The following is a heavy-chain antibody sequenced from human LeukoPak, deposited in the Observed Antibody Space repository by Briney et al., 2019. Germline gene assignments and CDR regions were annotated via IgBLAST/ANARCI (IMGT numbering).Heavy chain of an antibody. CDR1: GFTFSTYW. D-gene: IGHD2-15*01. V-gene: IGHV3-7*01. Sequence: GGSLRLSCAASGFTFSTYWMSWVRQAPGKGLEWVANIKQDGSEKYYVDSVKGRFTISRDIAKNSLYLQMNSLRAEDTAVYYCARDRYCSGGSCYSHWAHYFDYWGQGTLVTVSS. J-gene: IGHJ4*02. CDR3: ARDRYCSGGSCYSHWAHYFDY. CDR2: IKQDGSEK.